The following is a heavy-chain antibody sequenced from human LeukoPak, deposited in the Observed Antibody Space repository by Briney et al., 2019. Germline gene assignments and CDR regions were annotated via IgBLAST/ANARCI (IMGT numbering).Heavy chain of an antibody. CDR1: GGSISSSSYY. CDR3: YWGYYYYYMDV. V-gene: IGHV4-39*07. CDR2: IYYSGST. J-gene: IGHJ6*03. D-gene: IGHD2-21*01. Sequence: PSETLSLTCTVSGGSISSSSYYWGWLRQPPGKGLEWIGSIYYSGSTYYNPSLKSRVTISVDTSNNQLSLTLRSVTAADTAVYYCYWGYYYYYMDVWGKGTTVTVSS.